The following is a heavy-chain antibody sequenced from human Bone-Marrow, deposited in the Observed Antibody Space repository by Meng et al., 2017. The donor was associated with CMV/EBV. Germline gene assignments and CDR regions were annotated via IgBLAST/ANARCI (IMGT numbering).Heavy chain of an antibody. Sequence: GGSLRLSCAASGFTFSSYAMSWVRQAPGKGLEWVSAISGSGGSTYYADSVKGRFTISRDNSKNTLYLQMNSLRAEDTAVYYCARDYGYCSSTSCYPPYYYYYGMDVWGQGTTVTVSS. D-gene: IGHD2-2*03. V-gene: IGHV3-23*01. CDR1: GFTFSSYA. CDR3: ARDYGYCSSTSCYPPYYYYYGMDV. CDR2: ISGSGGST. J-gene: IGHJ6*02.